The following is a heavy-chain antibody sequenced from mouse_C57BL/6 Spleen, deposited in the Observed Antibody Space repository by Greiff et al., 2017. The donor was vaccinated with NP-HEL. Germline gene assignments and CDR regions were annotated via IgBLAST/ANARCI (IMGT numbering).Heavy chain of an antibody. CDR3: ERCETSYYDYDDPHYYAMDY. D-gene: IGHD2-4*01. J-gene: IGHJ4*01. CDR2: IYPGDGDT. Sequence: VQLQQSGAELVKPGASVKISCKASGYAFRSYWMNWVKQRPGQGLEWIGQIYPGDGDTNSNGKFKGKATLTADKSSSTAYMQLSSLTSEDSAVYFCERCETSYYDYDDPHYYAMDYWGQGTSVTVSS. CDR1: GYAFRSYW. V-gene: IGHV1-80*01.